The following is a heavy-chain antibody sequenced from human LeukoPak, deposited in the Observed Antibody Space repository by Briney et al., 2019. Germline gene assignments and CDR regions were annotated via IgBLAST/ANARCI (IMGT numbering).Heavy chain of an antibody. CDR2: IYFTGST. V-gene: IGHV4-59*01. D-gene: IGHD2-15*01. J-gene: IGHJ3*02. Sequence: SETLSLTCTVSGDSIGSYYWSWIRQPPGKGLEWIGYIYFTGSTNYNPSLKSRVIMSVDTSKNQFSLKVTSVNVADTAVYYCARAGIVGDAFDIWGQGTMDIVSS. CDR1: GDSIGSYY. CDR3: ARAGIVGDAFDI.